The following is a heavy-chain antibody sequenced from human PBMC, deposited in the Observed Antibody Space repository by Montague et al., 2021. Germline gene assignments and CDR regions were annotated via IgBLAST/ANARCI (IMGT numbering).Heavy chain of an antibody. CDR2: ITLDGSST. CDR3: ARNLASAAPGAFDI. D-gene: IGHD7-27*01. Sequence: SRRLSCAASGFSFSSYWMHWVRRAPGKGLLWVSRITLDGSSTTFSDSVKGRFTTSRDNAKAALYLQMNSLRVEDTAVYYCARNLASAAPGAFDIWGQGTMVTVSS. J-gene: IGHJ3*02. V-gene: IGHV3-74*01. CDR1: GFSFSSYW.